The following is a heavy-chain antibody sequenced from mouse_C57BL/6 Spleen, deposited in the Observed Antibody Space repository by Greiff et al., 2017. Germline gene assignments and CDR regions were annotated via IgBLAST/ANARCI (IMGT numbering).Heavy chain of an antibody. V-gene: IGHV3-6*01. Sequence: ESGPGLVKPSQSLSLTCSVTGYSITSGYYWNWIRQFPGNKLEWMGYISYDGSNNYNPSLKNRISITRDTSKNQFFLKLNSVTTEDTATYYCAREGGVRSAAYWGQGTLVTVSA. D-gene: IGHD1-1*01. J-gene: IGHJ3*01. CDR2: ISYDGSN. CDR1: GYSITSGYY. CDR3: AREGGVRSAAY.